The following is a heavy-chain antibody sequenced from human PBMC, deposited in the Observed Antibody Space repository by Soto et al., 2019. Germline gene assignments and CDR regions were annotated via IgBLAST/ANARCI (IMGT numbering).Heavy chain of an antibody. CDR3: ARKAGGPYCSGGSCGVANYYGMDV. V-gene: IGHV1-3*01. CDR2: INAGNGNT. J-gene: IGHJ6*02. CDR1: GYTFTSYA. D-gene: IGHD2-15*01. Sequence: ASVKVSCKASGYTFTSYAMHWVRQALGQRLEWMGWINAGNGNTKYSQKFQGRVTITRDTSASTAYMELSSLRSEDTAVYYCARKAGGPYCSGGSCGVANYYGMDVWGQGTTVTVSS.